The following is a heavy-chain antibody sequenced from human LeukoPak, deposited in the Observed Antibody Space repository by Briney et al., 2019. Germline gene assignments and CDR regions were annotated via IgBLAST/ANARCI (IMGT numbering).Heavy chain of an antibody. J-gene: IGHJ4*02. V-gene: IGHV3-30-3*01. D-gene: IGHD3-22*01. CDR1: GGTFSSYA. CDR2: ISYDGSNK. Sequence: SCKASGGTFSSYAMHWVRQAPGKGLEWVAVISYDGSNKYYADSVKGRFTISRDNSKNTLYLQMNSLRAEDTAVYYCARPKPYYYDSSGYCYFDYWGQGTLVTVSS. CDR3: ARPKPYYYDSSGYCYFDY.